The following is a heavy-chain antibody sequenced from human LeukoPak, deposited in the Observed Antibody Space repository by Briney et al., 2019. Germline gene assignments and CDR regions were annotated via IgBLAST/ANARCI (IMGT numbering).Heavy chain of an antibody. J-gene: IGHJ4*02. CDR3: ARDPTSGSHPHFDF. D-gene: IGHD1-26*01. V-gene: IGHV3-9*01. CDR2: ISWNSGSI. CDR1: GFTFDDYA. Sequence: PGGSLRLSCAASGFTFDDYAMHWVRQAPGKGLEWVSGISWNSGSIGYADSVKGRFTISRDNANNSLFLQMNSLRGEDTAVYYCARDPTSGSHPHFDFWGQGILVTVSS.